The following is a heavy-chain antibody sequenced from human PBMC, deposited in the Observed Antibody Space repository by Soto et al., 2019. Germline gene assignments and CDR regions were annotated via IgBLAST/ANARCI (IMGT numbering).Heavy chain of an antibody. CDR3: AREGTGYSAFDI. CDR1: GYTFSGYY. D-gene: IGHD3-9*01. CDR2: INPKSGGT. V-gene: IGHV1-2*02. J-gene: IGHJ3*02. Sequence: AKVSCKASGYTFSGYYMHWVRQAPGQGLEWMGWINPKSGGTKYVQKFQGRVTMTRDTSSNTVYMDLSRLTSDDTAVYYCAREGTGYSAFDIWGQGTMVTVSS.